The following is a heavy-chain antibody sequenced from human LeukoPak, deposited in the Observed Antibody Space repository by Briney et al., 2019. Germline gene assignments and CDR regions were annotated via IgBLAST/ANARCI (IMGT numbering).Heavy chain of an antibody. CDR1: GGSISSDY. J-gene: IGHJ6*02. CDR3: AREVGIRDYYYGMDV. Sequence: SETLSLTCTVSGGSISSDYWSWIRRPPGKGLEWIGYIYYSGSTNYNPSLKSRVTISVDTSKTQFSLKLSSVTAAETAVYYCAREVGIRDYYYGMDVWGQGTTVTVSS. D-gene: IGHD1-1*01. V-gene: IGHV4-59*13. CDR2: IYYSGST.